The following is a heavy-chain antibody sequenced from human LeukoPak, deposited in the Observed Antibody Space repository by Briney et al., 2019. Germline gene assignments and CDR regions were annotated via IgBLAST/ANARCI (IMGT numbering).Heavy chain of an antibody. V-gene: IGHV3-7*03. CDR2: IKQDESEK. CDR1: GFTFSSYW. J-gene: IGHJ4*02. D-gene: IGHD1-26*01. Sequence: GGSLRLSCAASGFTFSSYWMSWVRQAPGKGLEWVANIKQDESEKDYVDSVKGRFTISRDNAKNSLYLQMNSLRAEDTALYYCATYSGAHHKTFDDWGQGTLVTVSS. CDR3: ATYSGAHHKTFDD.